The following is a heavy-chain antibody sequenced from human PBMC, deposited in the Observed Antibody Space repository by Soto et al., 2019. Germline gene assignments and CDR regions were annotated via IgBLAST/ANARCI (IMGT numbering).Heavy chain of an antibody. CDR3: VRVVAIPGSPDN. V-gene: IGHV1-69*05. CDR2: IVPIVDTS. Sequence: QVQLVQSGAEVRQPSSSVKVACKTSGGTFSSYAISWVRQAPGQGLEGMGGIVPIVDTSTYAQKFQGRVTITPDASTSTVYMEVSSLGSDYTAVYYCVRVVAIPGSPDNWGQGTLVTVSS. CDR1: GGTFSSYA. D-gene: IGHD2-15*01. J-gene: IGHJ4*02.